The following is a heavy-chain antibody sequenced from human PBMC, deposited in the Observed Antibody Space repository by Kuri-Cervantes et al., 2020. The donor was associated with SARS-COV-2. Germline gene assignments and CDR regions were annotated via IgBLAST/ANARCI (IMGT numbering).Heavy chain of an antibody. CDR3: ARGINGYFFFYYLDV. D-gene: IGHD3-22*01. CDR1: GGSFSGYF. Sequence: GSLRLSCAVYGGSFSGYFWTWIRQPPGKGLEWIGEINHSGSTNYNPSLKSRVAISVDTSKNQFSLSLSSVTAADTAVYYCARGINGYFFFYYLDVWGKGTTVTVYS. V-gene: IGHV4-34*01. J-gene: IGHJ6*03. CDR2: INHSGST.